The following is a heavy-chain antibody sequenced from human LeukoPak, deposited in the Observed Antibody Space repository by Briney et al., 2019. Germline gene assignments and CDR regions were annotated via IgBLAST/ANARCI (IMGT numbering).Heavy chain of an antibody. CDR3: ARHDYDSTGSYWGYYFDY. CDR2: IIYGGRT. V-gene: IGHV4-39*01. D-gene: IGHD3-22*01. Sequence: SETLSLTCSVSGASVSSVSDYWGWFRQSPGEGLEWIGSIIYGGRTYYNPSLKSRVTMSVDTSKNQFSLKIRSVTAADTAVYYCARHDYDSTGSYWGYYFDYWGQGTLVTVSS. CDR1: GASVSSVSDY. J-gene: IGHJ4*02.